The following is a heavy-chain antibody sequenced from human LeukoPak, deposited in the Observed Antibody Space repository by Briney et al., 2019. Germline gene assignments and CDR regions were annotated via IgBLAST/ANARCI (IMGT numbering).Heavy chain of an antibody. CDR3: ARHSRSGYGDYESAFDI. V-gene: IGHV4-39*01. J-gene: IGHJ3*02. CDR1: GGSISSSGYY. Sequence: PSETLSLTCIVSGGSISSSGYYWDWIRQPPGKGPEWIGNFYYTGSTHYNPSLKSRITISVDTSKNQFSLKLRSVTAADTAVYYCARHSRSGYGDYESAFDIWGQGTMVTVSS. CDR2: FYYTGST. D-gene: IGHD5-12*01.